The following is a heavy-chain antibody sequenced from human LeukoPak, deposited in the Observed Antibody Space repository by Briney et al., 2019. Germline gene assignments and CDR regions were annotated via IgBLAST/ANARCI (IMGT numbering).Heavy chain of an antibody. CDR2: ISYDGSNK. D-gene: IGHD6-19*01. V-gene: IGHV3-30*03. CDR1: GLTFSSYG. J-gene: IGHJ5*02. CDR3: ARNLAVAGLSWFDP. Sequence: PGGSLRLSCAASGLTFSSYGMRWVHQAPGKGLEWVAFISYDGSNKYYADSVKGRFTISRDNSNNALSLLMNYLRPEDTAVYYCARNLAVAGLSWFDPWGQGTLVTVSS.